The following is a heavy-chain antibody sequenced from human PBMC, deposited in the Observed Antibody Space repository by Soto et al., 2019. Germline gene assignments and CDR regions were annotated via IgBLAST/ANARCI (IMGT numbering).Heavy chain of an antibody. CDR1: GGSFTSNN. Sequence: PSETLSLTCAVSGGSFTSNNWGWIRQPPGKGLEWIGSIYYSGSTYYNPSLKSRVTISVDTSKNQFSLKLSSVTAADTAVYYCARHPGYDILTGYYHPQYYYYGMDVWGQGTTVTVSS. V-gene: IGHV4-39*01. J-gene: IGHJ6*02. D-gene: IGHD3-9*01. CDR2: IYYSGST. CDR3: ARHPGYDILTGYYHPQYYYYGMDV.